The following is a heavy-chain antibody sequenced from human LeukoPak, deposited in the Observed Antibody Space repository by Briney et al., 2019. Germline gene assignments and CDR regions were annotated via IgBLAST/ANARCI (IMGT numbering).Heavy chain of an antibody. CDR2: LSGSGGGT. J-gene: IGHJ4*02. CDR1: GITLSNYG. CDR3: AKRGVVIRVFLVGFHKEAYYFDS. V-gene: IGHV3-23*01. D-gene: IGHD3-10*01. Sequence: GRSLRLSCAVSGITLSNYGMSWVRQAPGKGLEWVAGLSGSGGGTNYADSVQGRFTISRDNPKNTLYLQMNSLRAEDTAVYFCAKRGVVIRVFLVGFHKEAYYFDSWGQGALVTVSS.